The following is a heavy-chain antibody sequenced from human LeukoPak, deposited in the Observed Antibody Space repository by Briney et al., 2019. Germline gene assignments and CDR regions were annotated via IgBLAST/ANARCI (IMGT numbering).Heavy chain of an antibody. Sequence: WGSLRLSCAGSGCIFTNAWMTWVRQAPGEGLEWVGRVKTKSDGGTIDYAASVKGRFTISRDNSKNTLYLQMNSLRAEDTAVYYCAKHVGPVAGPYYFDDGGQGTLVTVYS. CDR1: GCIFTNAW. D-gene: IGHD6-19*01. CDR3: AKHVGPVAGPYYFDD. J-gene: IGHJ4*02. V-gene: IGHV3-15*01. CDR2: VKTKSDGGTI.